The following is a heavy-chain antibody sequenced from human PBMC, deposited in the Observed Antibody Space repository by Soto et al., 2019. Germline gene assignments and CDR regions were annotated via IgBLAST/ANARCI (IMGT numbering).Heavy chain of an antibody. V-gene: IGHV4-4*02. J-gene: IGHJ4*02. Sequence: QVLLQESGPGLVQPSGTPSLSCAVSGDSISTNYFWGWVRQPPGKGLEWVGDISHSGSVNYNPSLKSRVTISIDKSKNQFSLKLNSVTAADTAVYYCARSFGWYAIDYWGQGTLVIVSS. CDR1: GDSISTNYF. D-gene: IGHD6-19*01. CDR3: ARSFGWYAIDY. CDR2: ISHSGSV.